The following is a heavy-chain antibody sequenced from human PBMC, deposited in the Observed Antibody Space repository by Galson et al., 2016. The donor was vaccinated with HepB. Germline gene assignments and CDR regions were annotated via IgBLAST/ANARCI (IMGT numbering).Heavy chain of an antibody. CDR3: ARDISSWSTPLWFDP. CDR2: ISSGRDTT. V-gene: IGHV3-48*02. CDR1: GFTFSSYS. J-gene: IGHJ5*02. D-gene: IGHD6-13*01. Sequence: SLRLSCAASGFTFSSYSMNWVRQAPGKGLEWVSYISSGRDTTYYADSVKGRFTISRDNPKNSLYLQMNSLRDEDTAVYYCARDISSWSTPLWFDPWGQGTLVTVSS.